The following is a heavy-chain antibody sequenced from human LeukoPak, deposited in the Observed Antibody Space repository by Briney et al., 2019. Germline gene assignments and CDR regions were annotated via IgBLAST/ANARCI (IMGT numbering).Heavy chain of an antibody. Sequence: GSLRLSCAASGFTFSSYEMNWVRQAPGKGLEWVSYISSSDSTIYYADSVKGRFTISRDNAKNSLYLQMNSLRAEDTAVYYCAMSRDGYNLIWGQGTLVTVSS. CDR1: GFTFSSYE. CDR3: AMSRDGYNLI. J-gene: IGHJ4*02. V-gene: IGHV3-48*03. D-gene: IGHD5-24*01. CDR2: ISSSDSTI.